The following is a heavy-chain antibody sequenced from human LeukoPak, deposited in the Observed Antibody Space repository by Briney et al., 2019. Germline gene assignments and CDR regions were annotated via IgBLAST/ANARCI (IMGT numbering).Heavy chain of an antibody. J-gene: IGHJ5*02. V-gene: IGHV4-4*07. CDR1: GGSIGTYW. Sequence: SETLSLTCVVSGGSIGTYWWNWIRQPAGKGLEWIGRFHYSGTANYNPSLKSRVSMSLDMSKNQFFLHLSSVTAADTAIYYCARGSDTSHNWFDPWGLGTLVTLSS. CDR3: ARGSDTSHNWFDP. CDR2: FHYSGTA. D-gene: IGHD2-2*01.